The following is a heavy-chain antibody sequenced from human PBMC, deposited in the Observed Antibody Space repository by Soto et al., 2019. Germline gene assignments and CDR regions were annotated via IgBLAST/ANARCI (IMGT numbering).Heavy chain of an antibody. CDR3: ARGGYTSGWFRF. Sequence: PSETLSLTCAVHGGSFRGYHWTWIRQPPGKGLEWIGEINNSGSTDDNPSLKSRVTISRDTSKNQFSLSLSSVTAADTAIYYCARGGYTSGWFRFWGQGILVTAPQ. CDR2: INNSGST. D-gene: IGHD6-19*01. CDR1: GGSFRGYH. J-gene: IGHJ4*02. V-gene: IGHV4-34*01.